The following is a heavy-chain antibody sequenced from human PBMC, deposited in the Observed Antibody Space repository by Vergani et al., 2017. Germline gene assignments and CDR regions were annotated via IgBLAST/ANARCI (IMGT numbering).Heavy chain of an antibody. J-gene: IGHJ4*02. V-gene: IGHV1-3*01. D-gene: IGHD1-1*01. Sequence: HVQLVQSGAEVKKPGASVKVSCKASGYTFTTYAMHWVRQAPGQRLEWMGWINAGNANTKYSQQFQGRVTITRDTSASTAYMELSSLRSEDTAVYYCARDLNDPSYPCFDYWGQGTLVTVSS. CDR2: INAGNANT. CDR1: GYTFTTYA. CDR3: ARDLNDPSYPCFDY.